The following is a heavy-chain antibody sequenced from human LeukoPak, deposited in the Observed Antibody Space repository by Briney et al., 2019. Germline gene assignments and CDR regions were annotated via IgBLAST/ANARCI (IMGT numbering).Heavy chain of an antibody. CDR3: AREGRPAAENTFYFCYGMDV. CDR2: LHHSGST. J-gene: IGHJ6*02. D-gene: IGHD6-13*01. V-gene: IGHV4-59*01. Sequence: SETLSLTCTVFGGSISGYYWNWIRQVPGKGLEWIGFLHHSGSTDYNPSLQSRVTISVDTSKNQLSLKLRSVTAADTAVYYCAREGRPAAENTFYFCYGMDVWGQGTAVTVSS. CDR1: GGSISGYY.